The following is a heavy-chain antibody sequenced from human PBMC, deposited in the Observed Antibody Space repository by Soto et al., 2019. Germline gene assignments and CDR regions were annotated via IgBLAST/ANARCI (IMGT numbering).Heavy chain of an antibody. J-gene: IGHJ4*02. CDR2: ISYDGSNK. CDR1: GFTFSSYG. V-gene: IGHV3-30*18. Sequence: VGSLRLSCAASGFTFSSYGMHWVRQAPGKGLEWVAVISYDGSNKYYADSVKGRFTISRDNSKNTLYLQMNSLRAEDTAVYYCANDEATTAGYFDYWGQGTLVTVSS. D-gene: IGHD2-21*02. CDR3: ANDEATTAGYFDY.